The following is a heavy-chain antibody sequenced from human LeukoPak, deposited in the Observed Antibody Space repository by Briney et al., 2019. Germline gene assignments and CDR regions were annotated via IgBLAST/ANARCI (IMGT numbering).Heavy chain of an antibody. V-gene: IGHV4-59*01. CDR1: GDSIRSYY. D-gene: IGHD2-2*01. J-gene: IGHJ5*02. CDR3: ARIYCSSTSCYPPDNWFDP. CDR2: IYYSGST. Sequence: SETLSLTCTVSGDSIRSYYWRWIRQSPGKGLEWIGYIYYSGSTNYNPSLKSRVTISVDTSKNEFSLKLSSVTAADTAVYYCARIYCSSTSCYPPDNWFDPWGQGTLVTVSS.